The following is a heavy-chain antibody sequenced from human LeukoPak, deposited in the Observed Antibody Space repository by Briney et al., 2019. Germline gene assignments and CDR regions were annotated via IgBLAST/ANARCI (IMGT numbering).Heavy chain of an antibody. CDR2: IYSGGST. V-gene: IGHV3-53*01. J-gene: IGHJ6*02. D-gene: IGHD6-19*01. CDR3: ARDSSGWFRDYYYGMDV. CDR1: GFTVSSNY. Sequence: GGSLRLSCAASGFTVSSNYMSWVRQAPGKGLEWVSVIYSGGSTYYADSVKGRFTISRDNSKNTLYLQMNSLRAEDTAVYYCARDSSGWFRDYYYGMDVWGQGTMVTVSS.